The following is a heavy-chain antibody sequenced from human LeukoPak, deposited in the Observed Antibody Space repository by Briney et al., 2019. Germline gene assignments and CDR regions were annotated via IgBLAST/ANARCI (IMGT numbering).Heavy chain of an antibody. CDR1: GYTFRSYC. CDR2: INSDGSRT. D-gene: IGHD3-16*01. V-gene: IGHV3-74*01. J-gene: IGHJ4*02. CDR3: ARGDDHGFGY. Sequence: AGGSLRLSCAASGYTFRSYCMHWVRRAPGKGLVWVSRINSDGSRTSYADSVEGRFNIYRDNAKNTLYLQMNSLRAEDTAVYYCARGDDHGFGYWGQGTLVTVSS.